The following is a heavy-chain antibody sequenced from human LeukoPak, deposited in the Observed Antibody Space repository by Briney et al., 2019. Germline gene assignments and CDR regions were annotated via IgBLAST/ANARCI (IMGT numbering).Heavy chain of an antibody. CDR3: ARAGLRWGAFDI. CDR2: IYYSGST. Sequence: SQTLSLTCTVSGGSISSGGYYWSWIRQHPGKGLEWIAYIYYSGSTYYNPSLKSRVTISVDKSKNQFSLKLSSVTAADTAVYYCARAGLRWGAFDIWGQGTMVTVSS. CDR1: GGSISSGGYY. V-gene: IGHV4-31*03. D-gene: IGHD4-23*01. J-gene: IGHJ3*02.